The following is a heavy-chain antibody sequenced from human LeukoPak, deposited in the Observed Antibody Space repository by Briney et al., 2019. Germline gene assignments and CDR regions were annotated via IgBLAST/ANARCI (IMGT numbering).Heavy chain of an antibody. D-gene: IGHD6-19*01. V-gene: IGHV1-58*02. CDR1: GYTFTSSA. CDR3: ARSSGWSPFDY. J-gene: IGHJ4*02. Sequence: SVKVSCKASGYTFTSSAMQWVRQARGQRLEWIGWIVVGSGNTNYAQKFQERVTITRDMSTSTAYMELSSLRSEDTAVYYCARSSGWSPFDYWGQGTLVTVSS. CDR2: IVVGSGNT.